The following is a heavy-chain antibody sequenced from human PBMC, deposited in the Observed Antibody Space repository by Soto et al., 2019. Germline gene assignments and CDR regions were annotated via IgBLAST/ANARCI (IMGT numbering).Heavy chain of an antibody. J-gene: IGHJ6*02. D-gene: IGHD6-6*01. V-gene: IGHV4-31*03. CDR1: GGSISSGGYY. CDR2: IYYSGST. CDR3: ARVPSIYYGMDV. Sequence: QLQLQESGPGLVKPSQTLSLTCTVSGGSISSGGYYWSWIRQHPGKGLEWIGYIYYSGSTYYNPSLKSRVTISVDTSKTQFSRKLSSVTAADTAVYYCARVPSIYYGMDVWGQGTTVTVSS.